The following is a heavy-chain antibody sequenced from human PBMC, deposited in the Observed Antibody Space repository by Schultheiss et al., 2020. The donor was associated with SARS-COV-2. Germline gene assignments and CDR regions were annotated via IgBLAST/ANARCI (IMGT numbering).Heavy chain of an antibody. CDR1: GGSFSGYY. CDR3: ARQGYDFWSGYSPGPFDY. D-gene: IGHD3-3*01. CDR2: INHSGST. Sequence: SETLSLTCAVYGGSFSGYYWSWIRQPPGKGLEWIGEINHSGSTYYNPSLKSRVTISVDTSKNQFSLKLSSVTAADTAVYYCARQGYDFWSGYSPGPFDYWGQGTLVTVSS. V-gene: IGHV4-34*01. J-gene: IGHJ4*02.